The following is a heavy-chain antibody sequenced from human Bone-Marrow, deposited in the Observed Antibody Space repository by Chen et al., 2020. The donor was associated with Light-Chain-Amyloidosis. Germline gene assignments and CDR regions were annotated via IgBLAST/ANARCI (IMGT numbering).Heavy chain of an antibody. CDR3: ARRRDGYNFDY. D-gene: IGHD5-12*01. CDR1: GYTFPSLW. Sequence: EVQLEQSGPEVQKPGEPLKISCKGPGYTFPSLWLGWVRQMPGKGLEWMGVSDPDDSDARYRPSFEGPVTISADKSITTAYLQWRSLKASDTAMYYCARRRDGYNFDYWGQGTLVTVSS. CDR2: SDPDDSDA. V-gene: IGHV5-51*01. J-gene: IGHJ4*02.